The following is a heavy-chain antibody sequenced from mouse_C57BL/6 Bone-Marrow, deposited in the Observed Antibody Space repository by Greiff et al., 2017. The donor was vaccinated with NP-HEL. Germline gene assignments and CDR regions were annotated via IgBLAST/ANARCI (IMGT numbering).Heavy chain of an antibody. V-gene: IGHV1-50*01. J-gene: IGHJ3*01. Sequence: QVQLQQPGAELVKPGASVKLSCKASGYTFTSYWMQWVKQRPGQGLEWIGEIDPSDSYTNYNQKFKGKATLTVDTSSSTAYMQLSSLTSEDSAVYYCARGGAGNYGVAYWGQGTLVTVSA. CDR3: ARGGAGNYGVAY. D-gene: IGHD2-1*01. CDR1: GYTFTSYW. CDR2: IDPSDSYT.